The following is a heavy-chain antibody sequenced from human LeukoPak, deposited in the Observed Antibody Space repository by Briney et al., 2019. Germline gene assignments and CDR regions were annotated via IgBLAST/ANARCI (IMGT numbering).Heavy chain of an antibody. CDR2: MYPGDSDT. Sequence: GESLKISCKGSGYRFTNYWIGWVRQMPGKGLEWMGIMYPGDSDTSYRPSFQGQVPISADKSIGTADLQWSSLKASDTAMYYCAIGGDSSTSCYRCFNYWGQGTLVTVSS. CDR3: AIGGDSSTSCYRCFNY. D-gene: IGHD2-2*02. V-gene: IGHV5-51*01. J-gene: IGHJ4*02. CDR1: GYRFTNYW.